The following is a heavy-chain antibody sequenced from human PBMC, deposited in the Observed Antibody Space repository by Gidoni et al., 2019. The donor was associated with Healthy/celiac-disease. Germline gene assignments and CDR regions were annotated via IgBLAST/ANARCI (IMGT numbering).Heavy chain of an antibody. CDR1: GFTFSSYA. V-gene: IGHV3-23*01. J-gene: IGHJ4*02. CDR2: ISGSGGST. CDR3: AKDRFGGY. Sequence: EVQLLESGGGLVQPGGSLRLAWAAYGFTFSSYAMSWVRQAPGKGLEWFAAISGSGGSTYFADSVKCRFTISRDNSKNTLYLQMNSLRAEDTAVYYCAKDRFGGYWGQGTLVTVSS. D-gene: IGHD2-15*01.